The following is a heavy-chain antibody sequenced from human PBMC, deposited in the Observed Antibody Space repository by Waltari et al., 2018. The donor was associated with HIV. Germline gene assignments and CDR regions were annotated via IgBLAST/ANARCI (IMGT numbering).Heavy chain of an antibody. D-gene: IGHD6-19*01. CDR3: IRDRVVAGTVY. CDR2: IRSKAYGGTT. V-gene: IGHV3-49*04. J-gene: IGHJ4*02. Sequence: EVQLVESGGGWVQPGRCLRLSCTASGFTFGDHAMSWVRQAPGRGLEWVGFIRSKAYGGTTEYAASVKGRFTISRDDSKSIAYLQMNSLKTEDTAVYYCIRDRVVAGTVYWGQGTLVTVSS. CDR1: GFTFGDHA.